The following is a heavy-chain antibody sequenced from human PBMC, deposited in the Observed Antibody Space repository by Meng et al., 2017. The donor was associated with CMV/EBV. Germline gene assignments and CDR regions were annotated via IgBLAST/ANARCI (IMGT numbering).Heavy chain of an antibody. D-gene: IGHD3-3*01. V-gene: IGHV1-69*10. J-gene: IGHJ6*02. CDR1: GGTFSSYA. CDR2: IIPILGIA. CDR3: ARVPNITIWDYYYGMDV. Sequence: SVKVSCKASGGTFSSYAISWVRQAPGQGLEWMGGIIPILGIANYAQKFQGRVTIPADKSTSTAYMELSSLRSEDTAVYYCARVPNITIWDYYYGMDVWGQGTTVTVSS.